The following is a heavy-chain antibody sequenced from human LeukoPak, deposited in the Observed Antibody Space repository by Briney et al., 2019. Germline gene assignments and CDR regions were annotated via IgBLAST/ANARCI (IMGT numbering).Heavy chain of an antibody. D-gene: IGHD3-10*01. CDR1: GATFSIYA. J-gene: IGHJ5*02. V-gene: IGHV1-69*13. CDR2: SIPIFGTA. CDR3: AREKVTMVGGVIRRARFDP. Sequence: SENVSCKASGATFSIYANSWVRQAPGQGLEWKGGSIPIFGTANYPQKFQGRVTISAAESVGTAYMELSRMRSEDTAVYYCAREKVTMVGGVIRRARFDPWGQGTLVTVSS.